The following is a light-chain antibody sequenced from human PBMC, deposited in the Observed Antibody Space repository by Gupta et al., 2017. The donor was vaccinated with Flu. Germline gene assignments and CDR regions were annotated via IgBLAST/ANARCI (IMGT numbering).Light chain of an antibody. J-gene: IGKJ1*01. CDR1: LYISSY. CDR3: QQEYSFPWT. V-gene: IGKV1D-8*01. Sequence: STGDRVTISCRMSLYISSYLAWYQQIPGKAPELLIYAASTLQSGVLSRFSGSGSGTDFTLTISCLQSEDFATYYCQQEYSFPWTFGQGTKVEMK. CDR2: AAS.